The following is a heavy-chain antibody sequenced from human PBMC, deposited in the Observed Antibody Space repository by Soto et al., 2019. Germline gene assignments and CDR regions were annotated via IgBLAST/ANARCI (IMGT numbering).Heavy chain of an antibody. J-gene: IGHJ4*02. CDR1: GFTFSSYA. V-gene: IGHV3-30-3*01. CDR2: ISYDGSNK. D-gene: IGHD7-27*01. CDR3: ARAPAKGLGIGAHFDY. Sequence: SLRLSCAASGFTFSSYAMHWVHQAPGKGLEWVAVISYDGSNKYYADSVKGRFTISRDNSKNTLYLQMNSLRAEDTAVYYCARAPAKGLGIGAHFDYWGQGALVTVSS.